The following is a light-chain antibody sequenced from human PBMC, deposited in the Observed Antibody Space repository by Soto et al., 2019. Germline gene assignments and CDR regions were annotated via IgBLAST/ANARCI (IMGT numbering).Light chain of an antibody. V-gene: IGLV2-14*01. CDR3: SSLTSGSTRV. J-gene: IGLJ1*01. CDR2: EVT. CDR1: SSDVGGYDY. Sequence: QSVLTQPASVSGSPGQSITISCTGTSSDVGGYDYVSWYQQHPDKAPKLIIYEVTERPSGVSSRFSGSKSGNTASLTISGLQAEDEADYYCSSLTSGSTRVFGTGTKVTVL.